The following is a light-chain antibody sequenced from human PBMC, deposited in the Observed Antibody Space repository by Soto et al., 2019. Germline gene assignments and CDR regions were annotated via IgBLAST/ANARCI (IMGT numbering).Light chain of an antibody. V-gene: IGKV3-15*01. CDR2: GAS. J-gene: IGKJ1*01. CDR1: QSVTTN. CDR3: QQYTNWPPWT. Sequence: EEVMTQSLATLSVSKRERATLSCRASQSVTTNMAWYQQKPGQAPRLLIYGASTRATGIPARFSGSGSGTDFTLTISSLQSEDFAVYYCQQYTNWPPWTFGQGSNADI.